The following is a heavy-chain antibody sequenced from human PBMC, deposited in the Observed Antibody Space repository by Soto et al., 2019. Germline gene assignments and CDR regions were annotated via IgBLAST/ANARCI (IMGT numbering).Heavy chain of an antibody. CDR2: IWYDGSNK. CDR1: GFTFSSYG. J-gene: IGHJ5*02. CDR3: AMRVAVAGRGDWFDP. Sequence: GGSLRLSCAASGFTFSSYGMHWVRQAPGKGLEWVAVIWYDGSNKYYADSVKGRFTISRDNSKNTLYLQMNSLRAEDTAVYYCAMRVAVAGRGDWFDPWGQGTLVTVSS. D-gene: IGHD6-19*01. V-gene: IGHV3-33*01.